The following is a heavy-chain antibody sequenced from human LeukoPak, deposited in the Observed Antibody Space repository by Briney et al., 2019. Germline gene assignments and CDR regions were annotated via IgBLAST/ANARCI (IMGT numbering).Heavy chain of an antibody. CDR3: ARVLRSPYYYYYMDV. D-gene: IGHD4-17*01. CDR2: INHSGST. CDR1: GGSFSGYY. V-gene: IGHV4-34*01. Sequence: SETLSLTCAVYGGSFSGYYWSWIRQPPGKGLEWIGEINHSGSTNYNPSLKSRVTISVDTSKNQFSLKLSSVTAADTAVYYCARVLRSPYYYYYMDVWGKGTRSPSP. J-gene: IGHJ6*03.